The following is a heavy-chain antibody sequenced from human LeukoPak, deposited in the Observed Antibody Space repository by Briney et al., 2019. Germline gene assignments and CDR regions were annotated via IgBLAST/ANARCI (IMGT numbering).Heavy chain of an antibody. CDR2: MYSGGKT. V-gene: IGHV3-53*01. Sequence: GWSLRLSCAASGFTVSNNYMSWVRLAPGKGLEWVSVMYSGGKTYYGDSVKGRFTISRDDSKNTVYLQMNSLRAQDTAVYYCAKGCTSHRCYIEFWGQGISVTVSS. CDR1: GFTVSNNY. J-gene: IGHJ4*02. D-gene: IGHD2-8*01. CDR3: AKGCTSHRCYIEF.